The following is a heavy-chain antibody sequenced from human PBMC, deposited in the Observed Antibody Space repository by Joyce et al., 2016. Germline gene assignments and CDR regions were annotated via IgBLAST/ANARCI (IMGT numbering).Heavy chain of an antibody. V-gene: IGHV4-59*01. J-gene: IGHJ6*03. CDR2: IHYSGSA. CDR3: ARGSSVLSSQNYYYYYMDV. Sequence: QVQLQESGPGLVKPSETLSLTCTVSGGSISGYYWAWIRQPPGKGMEWSGNIHYSGSANYNSSLKSRVTISVDTSKNQVSLKRNSMTAADTAVFYCARGSSVLSSQNYYYYYMDVWGKGTTVTVSS. CDR1: GGSISGYY. D-gene: IGHD6-13*01.